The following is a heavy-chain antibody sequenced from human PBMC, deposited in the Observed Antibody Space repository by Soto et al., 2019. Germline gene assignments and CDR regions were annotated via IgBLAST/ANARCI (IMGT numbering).Heavy chain of an antibody. CDR1: GFTFSTYA. D-gene: IGHD6-19*01. V-gene: IGHV3-30-3*01. CDR3: ARDPLAVTGSFVDY. J-gene: IGHJ4*02. CDR2: ISYDGREK. Sequence: GGSLRLSCAASGFTFSTYAFHWVRQAPGKGLEWLSVISYDGREKYYADSVKGRFTISRDSSKNTVYLQMISLRAEDTAVYYCARDPLAVTGSFVDYWGQGTLVTVSS.